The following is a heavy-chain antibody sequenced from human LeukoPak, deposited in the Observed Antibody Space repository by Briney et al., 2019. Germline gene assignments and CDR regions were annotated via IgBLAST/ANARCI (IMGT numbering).Heavy chain of an antibody. V-gene: IGHV1-69*13. D-gene: IGHD6-19*01. J-gene: IGHJ4*02. CDR2: IIPIFGTA. Sequence: ASVKVSCKASGGTFSSYAISWVRQAPGQGLEWMGGIIPIFGTANYAQKFQGRVTITADESTSTAYMELSSLRSEDTAVYYCARQARGYRWLGYWGQGTLVTVSS. CDR1: GGTFSSYA. CDR3: ARQARGYRWLGY.